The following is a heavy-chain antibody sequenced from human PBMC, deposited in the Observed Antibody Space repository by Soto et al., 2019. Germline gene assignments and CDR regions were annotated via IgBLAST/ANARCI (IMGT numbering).Heavy chain of an antibody. CDR2: FSCSGGNT. V-gene: IGHV3-23*01. J-gene: IGHJ4*02. D-gene: IGHD6-13*01. CDR1: SYA. CDR3: AKRSASTAGYCDY. Sequence: SYAMSWVRQAPVKGLEWVSTFSCSGGNTYYADSVKGRFTISRDNSKDTLYLQMNSLRADDTALYYCAKRSASTAGYCDYWGQGTLITVSS.